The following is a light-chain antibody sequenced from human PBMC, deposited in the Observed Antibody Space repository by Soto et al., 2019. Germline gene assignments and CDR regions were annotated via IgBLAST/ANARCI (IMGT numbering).Light chain of an antibody. V-gene: IGLV2-23*01. J-gene: IGLJ1*01. Sequence: QSALTQPASVSGSPGQSITISCTGTSSDVGSYNLVSWYQQHPGKAPKLMIYEGSKRPSGVSNRFSGSKSGNTASLTISGLQAEDEADYYCCSYAASSTIYVFGTGTKLTVL. CDR3: CSYAASSTIYV. CDR1: SSDVGSYNL. CDR2: EGS.